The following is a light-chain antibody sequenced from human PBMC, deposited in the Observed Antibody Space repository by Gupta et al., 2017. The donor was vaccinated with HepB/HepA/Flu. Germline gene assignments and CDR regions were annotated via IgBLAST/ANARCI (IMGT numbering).Light chain of an antibody. CDR1: QTILYNTKNKNY. CDR3: QQYYRDPWT. V-gene: IGKV4-1*01. J-gene: IGKJ1*01. CDR2: WAS. Sequence: DIVMTQSPDSLAVSLGERATINCKSSQTILYNTKNKNYLAWYQQRPGQPTKLLISWASTREAGVPDRFSGGGSGTDFTLTISSLQAEDVAVYYCQQYYRDPWTFGQGTKVEIK.